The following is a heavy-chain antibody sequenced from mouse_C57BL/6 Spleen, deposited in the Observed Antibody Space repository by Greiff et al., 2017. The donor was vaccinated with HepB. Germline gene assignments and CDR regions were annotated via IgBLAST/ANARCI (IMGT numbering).Heavy chain of an antibody. Sequence: EVKLVESGGGLVKPGGSLKLSCAASGFTFSSYAMSWVRQTPEKRLEWVATISDGGSYTYYPDNVKGRFTISRDNAKNNLYLQMSHLKSEDTAMYYCARIYDGYYDAMDYWGQGTSVTVSS. V-gene: IGHV5-4*03. CDR2: ISDGGSYT. CDR3: ARIYDGYYDAMDY. J-gene: IGHJ4*01. D-gene: IGHD2-3*01. CDR1: GFTFSSYA.